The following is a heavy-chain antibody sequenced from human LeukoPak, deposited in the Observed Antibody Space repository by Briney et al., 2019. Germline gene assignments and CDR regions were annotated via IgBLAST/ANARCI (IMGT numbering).Heavy chain of an antibody. CDR2: ISGGGSTL. CDR3: ARRFSYENSGYYGDAFDF. Sequence: PGGSLRLSCAASGFTFSDYYMSWIRQAPGKGLEWVSYISGGGSTLYYADSLKGRFTISRDNAKKSLYLQMNSLRAEDTAVYYCARRFSYENSGYYGDAFDFWGQGTSVTVSS. D-gene: IGHD3-22*01. V-gene: IGHV3-11*01. CDR1: GFTFSDYY. J-gene: IGHJ3*01.